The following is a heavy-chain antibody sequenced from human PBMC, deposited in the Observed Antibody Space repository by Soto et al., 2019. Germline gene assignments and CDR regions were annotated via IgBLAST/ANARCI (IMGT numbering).Heavy chain of an antibody. Sequence: QVQLQESGPGLVQPSEPLSLTCSVSGGSINSASYHWSWLRQHPGKGLEFIGYIFYTGSTYYNPSLETPLTRSVDTSKNHVSLRLNAVTAADTVAYYCARLDYGDSAFDSWGRGIVVTVSS. CDR2: IFYTGST. V-gene: IGHV4-31*01. CDR3: ARLDYGDSAFDS. J-gene: IGHJ4*02. CDR1: GGSINSASYH. D-gene: IGHD4-17*01.